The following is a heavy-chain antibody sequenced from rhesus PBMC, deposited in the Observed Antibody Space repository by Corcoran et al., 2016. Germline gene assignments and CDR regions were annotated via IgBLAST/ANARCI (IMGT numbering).Heavy chain of an antibody. CDR1: GFTLSGYE. V-gene: IGHV3-115*01. J-gene: IGHJ5-2*02. D-gene: IGHD2-39*01. CDR2: IGGDSSYT. CDR3: ARGRGSYSLDV. Sequence: EVQLAESGGGLVQPGGCLRLSCAASGFTLSGYERHGDRQAPGKVLESVSVIGGDSSYTHYADSVKGRFTISRDNAKNSLSLQMNSLRAADTAVYYCARGRGSYSLDVWGRGVLVTVSS.